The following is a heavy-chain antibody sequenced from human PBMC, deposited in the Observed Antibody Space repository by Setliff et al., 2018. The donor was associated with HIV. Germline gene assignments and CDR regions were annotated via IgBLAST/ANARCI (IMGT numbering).Heavy chain of an antibody. V-gene: IGHV4-39*07. Sequence: SETLSLTCTVSGGSISSSSHYWGWIRQPPGKGLEWIGSIYFSGSTNYNPPLKSRVTISVDTSKNQFSLKLSSVTAADTAVYYCARGVRGYGEIRYFFYYYYMDVWGKGTTVTVSS. J-gene: IGHJ6*03. D-gene: IGHD3-9*01. CDR1: GGSISSSSHY. CDR2: IYFSGST. CDR3: ARGVRGYGEIRYFFYYYYMDV.